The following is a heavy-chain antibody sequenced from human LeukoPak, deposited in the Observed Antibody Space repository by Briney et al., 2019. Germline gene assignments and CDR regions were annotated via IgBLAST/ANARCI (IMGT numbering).Heavy chain of an antibody. D-gene: IGHD2-8*01. CDR1: GFTFSSYG. CDR3: AKDKTYCTNGVCPVYYYYMDV. Sequence: PGGSLRLSCAASGFTFSSYGMHWVRQAPGKGLEWVAVISYDGSNKYYADSVKGRFTISRDNSKNTLYLQMNSLRAEDTAVYYCAKDKTYCTNGVCPVYYYYMDVWGKGTTVTVSS. CDR2: ISYDGSNK. J-gene: IGHJ6*03. V-gene: IGHV3-30*18.